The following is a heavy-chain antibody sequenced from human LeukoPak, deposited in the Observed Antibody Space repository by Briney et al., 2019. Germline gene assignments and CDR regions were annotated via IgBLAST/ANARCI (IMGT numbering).Heavy chain of an antibody. J-gene: IGHJ4*02. Sequence: SETLSLTCTVSGGSISSYYWSWIRQPPGKGLEWIGYIYYSGSTNYNPSLKSRVTISVDTSKNQFSLKLSSVTAADTAVYYCARPVVPSPIHYFDYWGQGTLVTVSS. CDR1: GGSISSYY. CDR3: ARPVVPSPIHYFDY. V-gene: IGHV4-59*08. CDR2: IYYSGST. D-gene: IGHD2-2*02.